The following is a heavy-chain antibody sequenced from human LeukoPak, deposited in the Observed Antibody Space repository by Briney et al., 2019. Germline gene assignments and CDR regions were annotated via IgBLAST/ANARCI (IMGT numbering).Heavy chain of an antibody. V-gene: IGHV3-7*01. CDR2: IKQDGSEK. D-gene: IGHD2-2*01. Sequence: PGGSLRLSCAASGFTFSSYWMSWVRQAPGKGLEWVANIKQDGSEKYYVDSVKGRFTISRDNAKNSLYLQMNSLRAEDTAVYYCARDSFVVPAAMDKSYYMDVWGKGTTVTVSS. CDR1: GFTFSSYW. J-gene: IGHJ6*03. CDR3: ARDSFVVPAAMDKSYYMDV.